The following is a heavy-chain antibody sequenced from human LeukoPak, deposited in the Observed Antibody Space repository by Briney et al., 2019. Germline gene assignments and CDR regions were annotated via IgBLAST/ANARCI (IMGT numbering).Heavy chain of an antibody. D-gene: IGHD5-18*01. CDR1: GFTFDDYA. CDR2: ISWDGGST. V-gene: IGHV3-43D*03. CDR3: ARNLKQPHTRYYYYYMDV. Sequence: PGGSLRLSCAASGFTFDDYAVHWVRQAPGKGLEWVSLISWDGGSTYYADSVKGRFTISRDNSKNSLYLQMNSLRAEDTALYYCARNLKQPHTRYYYYYMDVWGKGTTVTVSS. J-gene: IGHJ6*03.